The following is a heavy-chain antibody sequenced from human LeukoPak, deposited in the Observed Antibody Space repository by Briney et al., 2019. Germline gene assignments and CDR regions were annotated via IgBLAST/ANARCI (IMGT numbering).Heavy chain of an antibody. CDR2: IIPIFGTA. CDR1: GGTFSSYA. D-gene: IGHD4-17*01. V-gene: IGHV1-69*13. J-gene: IGHJ6*02. Sequence: SVTVSCKASGGTFSSYAISWVRQAPGQGLEWMGGIIPIFGTANYAQKFQGRVTITADESTSTAYMELSSLRSEDTAVYYCARDWTTVTNYYYYGMDVWGQGTTVTVSS. CDR3: ARDWTTVTNYYYYGMDV.